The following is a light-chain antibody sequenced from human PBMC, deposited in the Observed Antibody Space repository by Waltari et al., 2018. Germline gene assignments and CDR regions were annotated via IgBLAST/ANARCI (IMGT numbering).Light chain of an antibody. Sequence: QSVLTQSPSASGTSGQRVTISCSGSSSNIGRDIVNWYRHLPGTAPELLIYNNNQRPSGVLARFSGSKSGTSASLAISGLQSEDEADYYCAAWDSRLNGVVFGGGTKLTVL. CDR2: NNN. CDR1: SSNIGRDI. V-gene: IGLV1-44*01. J-gene: IGLJ2*01. CDR3: AAWDSRLNGVV.